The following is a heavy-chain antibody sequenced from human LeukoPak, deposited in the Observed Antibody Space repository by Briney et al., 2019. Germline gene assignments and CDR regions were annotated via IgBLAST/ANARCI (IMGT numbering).Heavy chain of an antibody. Sequence: PGGSLRLSCAASGFSFSDYAMTWVRQAPGKGLEWGSSTVDDTYYADSAKGRFTISRDDSKDTLFLQMNSLRVEDTAVYYCAKDASYTNSGCDYFDYSGQGTLVTVSS. CDR1: GFSFSDYA. CDR2: TVDDT. J-gene: IGHJ4*02. V-gene: IGHV3-23*01. CDR3: AKDASYTNSGCDYFDY. D-gene: IGHD1-26*01.